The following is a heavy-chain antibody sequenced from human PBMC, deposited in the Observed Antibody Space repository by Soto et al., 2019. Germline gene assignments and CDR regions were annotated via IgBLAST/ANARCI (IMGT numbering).Heavy chain of an antibody. CDR3: ARVAAPWGRETNFDY. D-gene: IGHD7-27*01. V-gene: IGHV1-2*04. Sequence: QVQLVQSGAEVKKPGASVKVSCKASGYTFTGYYMHWVRQAPGQGLEWMGWINPNSGGTNYAQKFQGWVTMTRDTSISTAYMELSRLRSDDTAVYYCARVAAPWGRETNFDYWGQGTLVTVSS. CDR1: GYTFTGYY. J-gene: IGHJ4*02. CDR2: INPNSGGT.